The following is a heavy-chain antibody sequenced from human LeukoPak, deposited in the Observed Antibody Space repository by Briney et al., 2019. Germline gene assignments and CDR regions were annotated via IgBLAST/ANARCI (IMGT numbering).Heavy chain of an antibody. D-gene: IGHD4-23*01. CDR2: IYYSGST. CDR1: GGSISSYY. Sequence: SETLSPTCTVSGGSISSYYWSWIRQPPGKGLEWIGYIYYSGSTNYNPSLKSRVTISVDTSKNQFSLKLSSVTAADTAVYYCARDTVVTPFGMDVWGQGTTVTVSS. J-gene: IGHJ6*02. V-gene: IGHV4-59*01. CDR3: ARDTVVTPFGMDV.